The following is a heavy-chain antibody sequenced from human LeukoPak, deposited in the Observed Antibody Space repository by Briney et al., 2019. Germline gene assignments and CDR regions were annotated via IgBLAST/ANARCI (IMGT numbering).Heavy chain of an antibody. CDR3: ARDVSLAAAGANWFDP. D-gene: IGHD6-13*01. V-gene: IGHV3-21*01. Sequence: GSLRLSCAASGFTFSSYSMNWVRQAPGKGLEWVSSISSSSSYIYYADSVKGRFTISRDNAKNSLYLQMNSLRAEDTAVYYCARDVSLAAAGANWFDPWGQGTLVTVSS. J-gene: IGHJ5*02. CDR2: ISSSSSYI. CDR1: GFTFSSYS.